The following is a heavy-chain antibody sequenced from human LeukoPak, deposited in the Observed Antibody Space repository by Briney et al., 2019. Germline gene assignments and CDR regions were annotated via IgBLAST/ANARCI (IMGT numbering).Heavy chain of an antibody. J-gene: IGHJ4*02. CDR1: GFTFSGYA. CDR2: INGGGDTT. Sequence: GGSLRLSCAASGFTFSGYAMSWVRQAPGKGLGWVSAINGGGDTTYYAASVKGRLTISRDNSKNPLYLQMNSLRAEDTAVYYCAKVTGGDMITYGGLDYWGQGTLVTVSS. D-gene: IGHD3-16*01. CDR3: AKVTGGDMITYGGLDY. V-gene: IGHV3-23*01.